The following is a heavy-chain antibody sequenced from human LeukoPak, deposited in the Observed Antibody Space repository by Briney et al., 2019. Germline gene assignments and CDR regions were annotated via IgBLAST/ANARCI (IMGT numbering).Heavy chain of an antibody. V-gene: IGHV4-34*08. CDR3: ATSSWNGGGGFDP. CDR2: ISHSGNT. Sequence: SETLSLTCGVHGGTFSGHHWSWIRQPPGKGLEWIGEISHSGNTVYNPSLKSRVTISVDTSNNQFSLRLTSVTAADTAVYYCATSSWNGGGGFDPWGQGTLVTVSS. CDR1: GGTFSGHH. J-gene: IGHJ5*02. D-gene: IGHD3-16*01.